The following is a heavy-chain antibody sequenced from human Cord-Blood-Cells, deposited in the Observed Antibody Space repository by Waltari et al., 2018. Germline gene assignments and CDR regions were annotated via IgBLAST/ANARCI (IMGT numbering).Heavy chain of an antibody. Sequence: QVQLVQSGAEVKKPGASVKASCKASGYTLTGYYMHWVRQAPGQGLEWMRWINPNSGDTNYAQKFQGWVTMTRDTSISTAYMELSRLRSDDTAVYYCARATLRGSGSSWYFDLWGRGTLVTVSS. V-gene: IGHV1-2*04. CDR1: GYTLTGYY. D-gene: IGHD3-10*01. CDR3: ARATLRGSGSSWYFDL. J-gene: IGHJ2*01. CDR2: INPNSGDT.